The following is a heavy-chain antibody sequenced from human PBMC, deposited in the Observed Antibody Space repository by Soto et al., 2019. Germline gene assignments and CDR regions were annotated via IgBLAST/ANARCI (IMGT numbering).Heavy chain of an antibody. CDR2: IGMAGDT. Sequence: GGSLRLSCVTSAFSFANYDMHWVRQATGRGLEWVSGIGMAGDTYYPSSVKGRFIISRENAKDSLFLQMNSLTPDDTAVYYCTRGIYLGYPLPLRYFDKWGKGTPVTLSS. V-gene: IGHV3-13*01. J-gene: IGHJ4*02. CDR1: AFSFANYD. CDR3: TRGIYLGYPLPLRYFDK. D-gene: IGHD2-21*01.